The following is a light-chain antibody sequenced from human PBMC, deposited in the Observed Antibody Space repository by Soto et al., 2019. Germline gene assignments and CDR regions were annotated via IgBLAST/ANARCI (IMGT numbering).Light chain of an antibody. CDR1: QGINKW. V-gene: IGKV1-12*01. J-gene: IGKJ4*01. Sequence: DVQMTQSPSSVSASVGDRVTITCRASQGINKWLAWYRQRPGKAPKLLIYGASGLQTGVPSRFSGSGSGTDFTLTINCLQPEDFATYYCLQSNSFPLTFGGGTRVEIK. CDR2: GAS. CDR3: LQSNSFPLT.